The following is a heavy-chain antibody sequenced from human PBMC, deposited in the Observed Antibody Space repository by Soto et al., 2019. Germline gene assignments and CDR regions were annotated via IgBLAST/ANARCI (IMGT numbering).Heavy chain of an antibody. CDR2: INHSGST. D-gene: IGHD2-8*02. CDR1: GGSFSGYY. CDR3: ARDKITGLFDY. J-gene: IGHJ4*02. Sequence: QVQLQQWGAGLLKPSETLSLTCAVYGGSFSGYYWTWIRQPPGTGLEWIGEINHSGSTNYNPSLKSRVTISVETSKNQFSLKLTSVKAAETAVYYCARDKITGLFDYWGQGTLVTVSS. V-gene: IGHV4-34*01.